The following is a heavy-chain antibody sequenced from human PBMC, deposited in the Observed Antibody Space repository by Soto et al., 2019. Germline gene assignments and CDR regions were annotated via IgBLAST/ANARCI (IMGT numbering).Heavy chain of an antibody. CDR1: GYTFTGYY. V-gene: IGHV1-2*02. CDR2: INPNSGGT. D-gene: IGHD3-22*01. J-gene: IGHJ6*02. Sequence: ASVKVSCKASGYTFTGYYMHWVRQAPGQGLEWMGWINPNSGGTNYAQKFQGRVTMTRDTSISTAYMELSRLRSDDTAVCYCARSSDSSGYYAPYYYYYGMDVWGQGTTVTVS. CDR3: ARSSDSSGYYAPYYYYYGMDV.